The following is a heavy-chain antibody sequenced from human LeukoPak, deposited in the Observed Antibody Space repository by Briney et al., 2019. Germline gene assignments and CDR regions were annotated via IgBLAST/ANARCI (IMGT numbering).Heavy chain of an antibody. Sequence: GGSLRLSCAVSGITFSSHSINWVRQAPGRGLEWVSAISGSGGSTYYADSVKGRFTISRDNSKNTLHLQMNSLRVEDTAVYYCAKGGTVVSIFDYWGQGTLVTVSS. J-gene: IGHJ4*02. CDR1: GITFSSHS. CDR3: AKGGTVVSIFDY. CDR2: ISGSGGST. V-gene: IGHV3-23*01. D-gene: IGHD4-23*01.